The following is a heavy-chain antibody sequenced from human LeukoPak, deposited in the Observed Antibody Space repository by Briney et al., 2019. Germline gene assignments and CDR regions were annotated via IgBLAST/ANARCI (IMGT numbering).Heavy chain of an antibody. D-gene: IGHD1-26*01. V-gene: IGHV4-61*02. CDR2: MYISGST. J-gene: IGHJ5*01. CDR3: ARDYLVGAPLDS. Sequence: SETLSLTCTVSGGSISSSSYYWAWIRQPAGKGLEWIGRMYISGSTNYNPSLKSRVTISIDKSNNQFSLKLRSVTAADTAVYYCARDYLVGAPLDSWGHGTLVTVSS. CDR1: GGSISSSSYY.